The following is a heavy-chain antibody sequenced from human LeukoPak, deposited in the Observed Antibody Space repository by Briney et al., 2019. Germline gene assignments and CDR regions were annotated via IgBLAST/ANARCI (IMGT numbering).Heavy chain of an antibody. Sequence: GASVKVSCKASGYTFTSYGIRWVRQAPGQGLEWMGWISAYNGNTNYAQKLQGRVTMTTDTSTSTAYMELRSLRSDDTAVYYCAGGYNWNYAFTNWFDPWGQGTLVTVSS. CDR2: ISAYNGNT. D-gene: IGHD1-7*01. CDR3: AGGYNWNYAFTNWFDP. J-gene: IGHJ5*02. CDR1: GYTFTSYG. V-gene: IGHV1-18*01.